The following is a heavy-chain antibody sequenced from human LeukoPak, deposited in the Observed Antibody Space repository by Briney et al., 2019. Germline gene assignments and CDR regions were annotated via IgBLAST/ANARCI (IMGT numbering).Heavy chain of an antibody. J-gene: IGHJ4*02. V-gene: IGHV3-20*04. D-gene: IGHD2-21*01. CDR3: ARDAGETGFDY. Sequence: GGSLRLSCAASGFTFSSYGMSWVRQAPGKGPEWVSGINWNGGSTGYADSVKGRFTISRDNAKNSLYLQINSLRAEDTALYYCARDAGETGFDYWGQGTLVTVSS. CDR2: INWNGGST. CDR1: GFTFSSYG.